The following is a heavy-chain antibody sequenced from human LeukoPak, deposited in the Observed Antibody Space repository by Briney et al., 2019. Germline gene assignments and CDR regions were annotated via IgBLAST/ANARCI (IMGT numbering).Heavy chain of an antibody. CDR2: IYTSGST. CDR3: AGISPDSSGYLFDY. CDR1: GGSISSYY. Sequence: PSETLSLTCTVSGGSISSYYWSWIRQPAGKGLEWIGRIYTSGSTNYNPSLKSRVTMSVDTSKNQFSLKLSSVTAADTAVYYCAGISPDSSGYLFDYWGQGTLVTVSS. D-gene: IGHD3-22*01. J-gene: IGHJ4*02. V-gene: IGHV4-4*07.